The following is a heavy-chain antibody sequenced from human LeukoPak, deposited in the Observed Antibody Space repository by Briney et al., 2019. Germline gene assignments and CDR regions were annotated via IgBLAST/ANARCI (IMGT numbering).Heavy chain of an antibody. D-gene: IGHD4-17*01. CDR1: GGSISSYY. CDR2: IYTSGST. CDR3: ARQSTVVIRGYFDY. V-gene: IGHV4-4*07. J-gene: IGHJ4*02. Sequence: ETLSLTCTVSGGSISSYYWSWIRQPAGKGLEWIGRIYTSGSTNYNPSLKSRVTMSVDTSKNQFSLKLSSVTAADTAVYYCARQSTVVIRGYFDYWGQGTLVTVSS.